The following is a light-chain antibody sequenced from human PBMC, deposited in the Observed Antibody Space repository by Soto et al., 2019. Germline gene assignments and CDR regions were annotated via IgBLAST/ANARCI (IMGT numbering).Light chain of an antibody. Sequence: DLPMTQSPSSLSASVGDRVTITCRASQGISNFLAWHQQKPGKVPKLLIYAASTLQSGVPSRFSGSGSGTDFTLTITSLQPEDVATYYCQKYNSAPWTFGQGTKVEIK. CDR2: AAS. J-gene: IGKJ1*01. CDR1: QGISNF. CDR3: QKYNSAPWT. V-gene: IGKV1-27*01.